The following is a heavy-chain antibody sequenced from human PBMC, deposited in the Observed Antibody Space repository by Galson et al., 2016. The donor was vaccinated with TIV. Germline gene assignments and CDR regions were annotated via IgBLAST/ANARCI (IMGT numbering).Heavy chain of an antibody. CDR3: ARDSPALISTRPYFYGMDL. CDR1: GFTFSSYI. Sequence: SLRLSCAASGFTFSSYIMNWVRQAPGKGLEWIAYISNSDDTIYYADSVKGRFTISRDNAKNSLYLQMHSLRDEDTAVYFCARDSPALISTRPYFYGMDLWGQGTTVTVSS. D-gene: IGHD2-21*01. J-gene: IGHJ6*02. CDR2: ISNSDDTI. V-gene: IGHV3-48*02.